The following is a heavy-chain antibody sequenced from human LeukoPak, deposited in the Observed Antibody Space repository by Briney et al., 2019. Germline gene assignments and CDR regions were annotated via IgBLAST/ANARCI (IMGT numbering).Heavy chain of an antibody. Sequence: GRSLRLSCAASGFTFSSYAMHWVRQAPGKGLEWVAVISYDGSNKYYADSVKGRFTISRDNSKNTLYLQMNSLRAEDTAVYYCARVIFSYFDPFDCWGQGTLVTVSS. CDR2: ISYDGSNK. D-gene: IGHD3-9*01. V-gene: IGHV3-30-3*01. J-gene: IGHJ4*02. CDR3: ARVIFSYFDPFDC. CDR1: GFTFSSYA.